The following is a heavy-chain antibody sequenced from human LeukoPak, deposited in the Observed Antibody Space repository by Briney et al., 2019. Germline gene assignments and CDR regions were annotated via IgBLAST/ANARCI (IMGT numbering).Heavy chain of an antibody. D-gene: IGHD5-24*01. V-gene: IGHV4-61*02. CDR2: IYTSEST. CDR3: ARGRRDGYTLYYMDV. J-gene: IGHJ6*03. CDR1: GGSISSSNYY. Sequence: SETLSLTCSVSGGSISSSNYYWSWIRQPAGKGLEWIGRIYTSESTNYNPSLKSRVTISVDTSKNQFSLKLSSVTAADTAVYYCARGRRDGYTLYYMDVWGKGTTVTISS.